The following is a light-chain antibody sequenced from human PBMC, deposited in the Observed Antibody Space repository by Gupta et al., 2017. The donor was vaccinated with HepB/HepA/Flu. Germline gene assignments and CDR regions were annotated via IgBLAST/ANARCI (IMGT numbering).Light chain of an antibody. J-gene: IGLJ2*01. Sequence: QSALTQPPSASGSPGQSVTISCTGTSSYVGAYNSVFWYQQHPGKAPKLMIYEVNKRPSGVPDRFSGSKAGNTASLTVSGLQAEDEGDYYCSSYAGSNNLVFGGGTKLTVL. CDR1: SSYVGAYNS. CDR3: SSYAGSNNLV. V-gene: IGLV2-8*01. CDR2: EVN.